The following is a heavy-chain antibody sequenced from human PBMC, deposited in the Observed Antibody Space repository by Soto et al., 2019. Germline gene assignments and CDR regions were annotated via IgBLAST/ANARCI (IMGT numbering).Heavy chain of an antibody. CDR1: GFTFSSYG. CDR2: IWYDGSNK. J-gene: IGHJ4*02. CDR3: AREGLAAREVYYFDY. D-gene: IGHD6-6*01. V-gene: IGHV3-33*01. Sequence: QVQLVESGGGVVQPGRSLRLSCAASGFTFSSYGMHWVRQAPGKGLEWVAVIWYDGSNKYYADSVKGRFTISRDNSKNTLYLQMNGLRAEDTAVYYCAREGLAAREVYYFDYWGQGTLVTVSS.